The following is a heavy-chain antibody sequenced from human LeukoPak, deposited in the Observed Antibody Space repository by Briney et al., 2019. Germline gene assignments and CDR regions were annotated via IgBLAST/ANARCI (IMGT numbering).Heavy chain of an antibody. J-gene: IGHJ4*02. D-gene: IGHD6-19*01. CDR2: IFHSGSA. CDR1: GYSISSGYY. CDR3: VRRNSGWYYFDY. V-gene: IGHV4-38-2*01. Sequence: PSETLSLTCAVSGYSISSGYYWGWIRQPPGKGLEWIGNIFHSGSAYHNPSPKSRVTISVDTSKNQFSLKLKSVTAADTAMYYCVRRNSGWYYFDYWGQGTLVTVSS.